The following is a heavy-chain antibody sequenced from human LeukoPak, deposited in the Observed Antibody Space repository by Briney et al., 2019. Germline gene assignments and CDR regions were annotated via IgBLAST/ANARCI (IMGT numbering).Heavy chain of an antibody. J-gene: IGHJ5*02. CDR3: GRRNTFGMAGGGTRRRNDWFDP. CDR2: INHSGST. CDR1: GGSFSGYY. Sequence: PSETLSLTCAVYGGSFSGYYWSWIRQPPGKGLEWIGEINHSGSTNYNPSLKSRVTISVDTSKNQFSLNLSSVTAPDTPVYYCGRRNTFGMAGGGTRRRNDWFDPWGRET. V-gene: IGHV4-34*01. D-gene: IGHD6-19*01.